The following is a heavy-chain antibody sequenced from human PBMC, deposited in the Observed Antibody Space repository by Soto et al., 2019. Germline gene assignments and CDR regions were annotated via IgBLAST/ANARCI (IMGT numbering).Heavy chain of an antibody. V-gene: IGHV3-33*01. CDR1: GFTFSNYA. J-gene: IGHJ4*02. CDR2: IWYDGSNK. D-gene: IGHD4-17*01. CDR3: ASCHDYGDHEADY. Sequence: QVQLVESGGGVVQPGRSLRLSCTASGFTFSNYAMHWVRQAPGKGLEWVAVIWYDGSNKYYADSVKGRFTISRDNSKNTLYLQMNSLRAEDTAVYYCASCHDYGDHEADYWGQGTLVTVYS.